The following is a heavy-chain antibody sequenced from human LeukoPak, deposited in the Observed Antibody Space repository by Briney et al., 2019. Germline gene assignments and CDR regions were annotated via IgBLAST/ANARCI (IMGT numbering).Heavy chain of an antibody. CDR2: ISAYNGNT. D-gene: IGHD3-22*01. J-gene: IGHJ4*02. CDR1: GYTFTSYG. Sequence: ASVKVSCKASGYTFTSYGISWVRQGPGQGLEWMGWISAYNGNTNYAQKLQGRVTMTTDTSTSTAYMELRSLRSDDTAVYYCARVLVVNYYDSSGLGLFDYWGQGTLVTVSS. V-gene: IGHV1-18*01. CDR3: ARVLVVNYYDSSGLGLFDY.